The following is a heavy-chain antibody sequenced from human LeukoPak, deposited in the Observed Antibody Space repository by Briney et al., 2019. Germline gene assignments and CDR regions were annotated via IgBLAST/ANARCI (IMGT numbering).Heavy chain of an antibody. CDR2: IYYSGGT. CDR1: GGSISSYY. D-gene: IGHD2-21*02. V-gene: IGHV4-39*07. Sequence: SETLSLTCTVSGGSISSYYWSWIRQPPGKELEWIGSIYYSGGTYYNPSLKSRVTISVDTSKNQFSVKLSSVTAADTAVYYCARWHGTARTFDYWGQGTLVTVSS. CDR3: ARWHGTARTFDY. J-gene: IGHJ4*02.